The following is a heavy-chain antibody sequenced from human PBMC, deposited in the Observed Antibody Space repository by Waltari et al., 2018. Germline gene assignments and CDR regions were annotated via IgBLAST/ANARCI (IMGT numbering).Heavy chain of an antibody. Sequence: QVQLQQWGAGLLKRSETLSLTCAVYGGSFSGYYWSWIRQPPGKGLEWIGEINHSGTTNSNPSLKSRVTISVDTSKNQFSLKLSSVTAADTAVYYCARVKRYCSSTSCYRWFDPWGQGTLVTVSS. V-gene: IGHV4-34*01. D-gene: IGHD2-2*01. CDR1: GGSFSGYY. CDR2: INHSGTT. J-gene: IGHJ5*02. CDR3: ARVKRYCSSTSCYRWFDP.